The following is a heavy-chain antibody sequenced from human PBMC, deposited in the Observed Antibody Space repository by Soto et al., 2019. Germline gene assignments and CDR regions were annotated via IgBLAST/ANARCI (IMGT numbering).Heavy chain of an antibody. D-gene: IGHD2-2*01. J-gene: IGHJ4*02. CDR2: IRGEAYDGTT. CDR3: CSPKPSYATSLYYFDN. Sequence: GGSLRLSCSASGLSFGIYTISWFRQAPGKGLEWVGFIRGEAYDGTTEYAASVKGRFTISRDDSKGIAYLQMNSLKTEDTAVYYCCSPKPSYATSLYYFDNWGQGTLVTVSS. V-gene: IGHV3-49*03. CDR1: GLSFGIYT.